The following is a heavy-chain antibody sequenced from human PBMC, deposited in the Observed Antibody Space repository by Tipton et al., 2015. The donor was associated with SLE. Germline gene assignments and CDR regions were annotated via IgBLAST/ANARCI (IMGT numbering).Heavy chain of an antibody. Sequence: TLSLTCTVSGGSIISSSYWWSWVRQAPGKGLEWIGEINHSGSTDYNASLRSRVTISVDTSKSQFSLRLSSVTTADTAVYYCARATATSSGGYYGMDVWGQGTTVTVSS. D-gene: IGHD4-11*01. J-gene: IGHJ6*02. CDR1: GGSIISSSYW. V-gene: IGHV4-39*07. CDR2: INHSGST. CDR3: ARATATSSGGYYGMDV.